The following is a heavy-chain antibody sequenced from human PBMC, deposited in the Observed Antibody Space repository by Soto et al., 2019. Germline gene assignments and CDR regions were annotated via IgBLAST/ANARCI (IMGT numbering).Heavy chain of an antibody. CDR2: INSDGSST. V-gene: IGHV3-74*01. Sequence: GGSLRLSCAASGFTFSRYSMNWVRQAPGKGLVWVSRINSDGSSTSYADSVKGRFTISRDNAKNTLYLQMNSLRAEDTAVYYCARAKEQWLVVLDYWGQGTLVTVSS. CDR1: GFTFSRYS. D-gene: IGHD6-19*01. J-gene: IGHJ4*02. CDR3: ARAKEQWLVVLDY.